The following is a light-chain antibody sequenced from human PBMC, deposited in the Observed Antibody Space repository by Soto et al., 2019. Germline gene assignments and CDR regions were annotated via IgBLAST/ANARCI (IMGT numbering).Light chain of an antibody. CDR1: QSVRSSF. J-gene: IGKJ1*01. V-gene: IGKV3D-15*01. CDR3: QQYNSYPT. Sequence: EIVMTQSPATVSVSPGERATLSCRASQSVRSSFLAWYQQKPGQAPRLLIYGASNRATGIPDRFSGSGSGTDFTLTISSLQPDDFATYYCQQYNSYPTFGQGTKVDIK. CDR2: GAS.